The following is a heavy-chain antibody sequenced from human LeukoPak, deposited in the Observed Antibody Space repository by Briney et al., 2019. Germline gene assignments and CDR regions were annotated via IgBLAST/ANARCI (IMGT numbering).Heavy chain of an antibody. CDR3: AKHGGDYYYYMDV. CDR1: GFTFSSYS. V-gene: IGHV3-48*01. D-gene: IGHD3-16*01. CDR2: ISSSSSSTI. Sequence: GGSLRLSCAASGFTFSSYSMNWVRQAPGKGLEWVSYISSSSSSTIYYADSVKGRFTISRDNSKNTLYLQMNSLRAEGTAVYYCAKHGGDYYYYMDVWGKGTTVTVSS. J-gene: IGHJ6*03.